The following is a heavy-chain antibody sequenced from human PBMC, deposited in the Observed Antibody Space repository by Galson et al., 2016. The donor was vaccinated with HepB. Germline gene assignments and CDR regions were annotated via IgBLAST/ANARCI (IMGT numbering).Heavy chain of an antibody. CDR2: ISSGSSYI. J-gene: IGHJ4*02. V-gene: IGHV3-21*01. Sequence: SLRLSCAASGFSFSSYSMNWVRQAPGKGLEWVSSISSGSSYIYSADSVKGRFTISRDNSKNTLYLQMNSLRAEDTAVYYCAKDRTPFAFLWFGEFDYWGQGTLVTASS. CDR1: GFSFSSYS. D-gene: IGHD3-10*01. CDR3: AKDRTPFAFLWFGEFDY.